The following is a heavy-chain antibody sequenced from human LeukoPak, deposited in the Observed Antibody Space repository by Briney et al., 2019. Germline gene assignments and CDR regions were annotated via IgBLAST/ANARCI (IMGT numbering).Heavy chain of an antibody. D-gene: IGHD3-22*01. CDR1: GGSISSYY. Sequence: SETLSLTCTVSGGSISSYYWGWIRQPPGKGLEWIGSIYYSGSTYYNPSLKSRVTISVDTSKNQFSLKLSSVTAADTAVYYCARGAIVVVITSYYFDYWGQGTLVTVSS. CDR3: ARGAIVVVITSYYFDY. J-gene: IGHJ4*02. V-gene: IGHV4-39*07. CDR2: IYYSGST.